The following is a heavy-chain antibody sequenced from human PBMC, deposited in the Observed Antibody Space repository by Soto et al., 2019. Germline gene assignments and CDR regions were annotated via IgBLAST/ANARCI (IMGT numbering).Heavy chain of an antibody. CDR2: IYYSGST. D-gene: IGHD5-18*01. CDR3: ARDVSRYRYEAFDI. J-gene: IGHJ3*02. V-gene: IGHV4-59*01. Sequence: QVQLQESGPGLVKPSETLSLTCTVSGGSISSYYWSWIRQPPGKGLEWIGYIYYSGSTNYNPSLKSRVTISVDPSKNQFSLKLSSVTAAESAVYYCARDVSRYRYEAFDIWGQGTMVTVSS. CDR1: GGSISSYY.